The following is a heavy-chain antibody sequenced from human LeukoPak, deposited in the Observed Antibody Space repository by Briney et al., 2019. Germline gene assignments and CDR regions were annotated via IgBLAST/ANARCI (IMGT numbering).Heavy chain of an antibody. Sequence: GGSLRLSCAASGFTFSSYGMHWVRQAPGKGLEWVAVIWYDGSNKYYADSVKGRFTISRDNSKNTLYLQMNSLRAEDTAVYYCAREPISTGTPFRYYFDYWGQGTLVTVSS. CDR2: IWYDGSNK. CDR3: AREPISTGTPFRYYFDY. J-gene: IGHJ4*02. CDR1: GFTFSSYG. V-gene: IGHV3-33*01. D-gene: IGHD1-1*01.